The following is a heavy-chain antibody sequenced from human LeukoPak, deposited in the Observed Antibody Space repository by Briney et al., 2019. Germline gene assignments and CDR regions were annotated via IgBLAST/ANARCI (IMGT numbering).Heavy chain of an antibody. CDR1: GYTLTELS. CDR2: FDPEDGET. CDR3: ARDRGVGDSSNWYDY. Sequence: ASVKVSCKVSGYTLTELSMHWVRQAPGKGLEWMGGFDPEDGETIYAQKFQGRVTMTEDTSTDTAYMELNSLRAEDTAVYYCARDRGVGDSSNWYDYWGQGTLVTVSS. V-gene: IGHV1-24*01. J-gene: IGHJ5*01. D-gene: IGHD6-13*01.